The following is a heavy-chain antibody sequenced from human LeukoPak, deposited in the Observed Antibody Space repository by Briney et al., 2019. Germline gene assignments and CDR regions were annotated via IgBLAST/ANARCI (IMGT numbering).Heavy chain of an antibody. Sequence: PGGSLRLSCAASGFTFRSYEMNWVRQAPGKGLEWVSYISSSGSTMYYADSVKGRFTISRDNAKNSLYLQMNSLRAEDTAVYYCATYYDSAGFDSDYWGQGTLVTVSS. D-gene: IGHD3-22*01. CDR1: GFTFRSYE. J-gene: IGHJ4*02. CDR2: ISSSGSTM. V-gene: IGHV3-48*03. CDR3: ATYYDSAGFDSDY.